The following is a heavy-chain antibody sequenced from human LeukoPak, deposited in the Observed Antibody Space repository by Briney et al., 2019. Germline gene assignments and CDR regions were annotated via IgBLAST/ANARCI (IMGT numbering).Heavy chain of an antibody. CDR2: ISGSGITM. V-gene: IGHV3-11*01. CDR1: GFSFGDYY. J-gene: IGHJ4*02. Sequence: GGSLRLSCAASGFSFGDYYMSWIRQAPGKGLEWVSYISGSGITMYYADSVRGRFTISRDNAKNSLYLQMNSLRPEDTAFYYCARDLFSHLGGRCYDSWGQGILVTVSS. CDR3: ARDLFSHLGGRCYDS. D-gene: IGHD3-16*01.